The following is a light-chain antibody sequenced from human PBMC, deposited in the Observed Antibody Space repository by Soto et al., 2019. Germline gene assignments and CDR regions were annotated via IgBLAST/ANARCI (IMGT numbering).Light chain of an antibody. CDR2: RNN. CDR1: TSNIGSDF. J-gene: IGLJ3*02. V-gene: IGLV1-47*01. CDR3: VSWDGSLSGWV. Sequence: QSVLTQPPSASGTRGQKVTISCSGTTSNIGSDFLYWFQQFPGTAPILLIYRNNQRPSGVSDRFSGSKSGTSGSLAISGLQSEDEADYYCVSWDGSLSGWVFGGGTKLTVL.